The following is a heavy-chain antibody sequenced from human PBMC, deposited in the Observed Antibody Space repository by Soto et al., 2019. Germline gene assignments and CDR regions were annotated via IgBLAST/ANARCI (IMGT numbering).Heavy chain of an antibody. CDR3: AKGPINDFWSAYYDSFDY. CDR1: GLTFSSYA. D-gene: IGHD3-3*01. CDR2: ISDRGDST. J-gene: IGHJ4*02. Sequence: GGSLRLSCAASGLTFSSYAMSWVRQAPGKGLEWVSFISDRGDSTYYADSVKGRFTISRDNSKNTLYLQMNSLRAEDTAVYYCAKGPINDFWSAYYDSFDYWGQGALVTVSS. V-gene: IGHV3-23*01.